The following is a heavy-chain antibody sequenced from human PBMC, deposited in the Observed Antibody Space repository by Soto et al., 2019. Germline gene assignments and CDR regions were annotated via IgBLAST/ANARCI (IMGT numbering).Heavy chain of an antibody. CDR2: IIPISDTT. J-gene: IGHJ6*02. CDR3: ARSQGSSTSLEIYYYYYYGMDV. CDR1: GGTFSSYA. Sequence: QVQLVQSGAEVKKPGSSVKVSCKAYGGTFSSYAISWVRQAPGQGLEWMGGIIPISDTTTYAQKFQGRVTITAVESTSTAYMELSSLRSEDTAVYYCARSQGSSTSLEIYYYYYYGMDVWGQGNKVTVSS. D-gene: IGHD2-2*01. V-gene: IGHV1-69*01.